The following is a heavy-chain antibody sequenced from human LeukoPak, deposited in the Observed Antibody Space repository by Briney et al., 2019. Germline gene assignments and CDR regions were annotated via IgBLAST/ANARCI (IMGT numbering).Heavy chain of an antibody. CDR3: ASSRPGYCSGGSCFFDY. D-gene: IGHD2-15*01. Sequence: GASVKVSCKASGYTYTGYYMHWVRQAPGQGLEWMGWINPNSGGTNYAQKFQGRVTMTRDTSISTAYMELSRLRSDGTAVYYCASSRPGYCSGGSCFFDYWGQGTLVTVSS. J-gene: IGHJ4*02. V-gene: IGHV1-2*02. CDR1: GYTYTGYY. CDR2: INPNSGGT.